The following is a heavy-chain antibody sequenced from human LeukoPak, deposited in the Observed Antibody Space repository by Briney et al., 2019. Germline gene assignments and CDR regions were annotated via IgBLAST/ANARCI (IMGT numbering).Heavy chain of an antibody. J-gene: IGHJ4*02. D-gene: IGHD3-10*01. Sequence: ASVKVSCKASGYTFTSYGISWVRQAPGQGLEWMGWISAYNGNTNYAQKLQGRVTMTTDTSTSTAYMELRSLRSDDTAVYYCARRYFGSGSYYTDYWGQGTLVTVSS. V-gene: IGHV1-18*01. CDR2: ISAYNGNT. CDR1: GYTFTSYG. CDR3: ARRYFGSGSYYTDY.